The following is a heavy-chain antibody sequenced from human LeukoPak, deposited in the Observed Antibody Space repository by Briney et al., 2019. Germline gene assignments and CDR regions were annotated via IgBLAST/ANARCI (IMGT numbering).Heavy chain of an antibody. Sequence: QPGGSLRLSCAASGFTFSSYWMSWVRQAPGKGLEWVANIKQDGSEKYYVDSVKGRFTISRDNAKNSLYLQMNSLRAEDTAVYYCARDQVTTEYWYFDLWGRGTLVTVSS. V-gene: IGHV3-7*05. CDR2: IKQDGSEK. D-gene: IGHD4-17*01. CDR3: ARDQVTTEYWYFDL. J-gene: IGHJ2*01. CDR1: GFTFSSYW.